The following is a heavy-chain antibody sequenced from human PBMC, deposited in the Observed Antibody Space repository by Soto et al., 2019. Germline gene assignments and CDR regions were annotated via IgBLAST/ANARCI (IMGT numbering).Heavy chain of an antibody. CDR3: ARGGGTYYYDSSGYPPYYYYGMDV. CDR2: IYHSGST. CDR1: GYSISSGYY. Sequence: SETLSLTSAVSGYSISSGYYWGWIRQPPGKGLEWIGSIYHSGSTYYNPSLKSRVTISVDTSKNQFSLKLSSVTAADTAVYYCARGGGTYYYDSSGYPPYYYYGMDVWGQGTTVTVSS. V-gene: IGHV4-38-2*01. D-gene: IGHD3-22*01. J-gene: IGHJ6*02.